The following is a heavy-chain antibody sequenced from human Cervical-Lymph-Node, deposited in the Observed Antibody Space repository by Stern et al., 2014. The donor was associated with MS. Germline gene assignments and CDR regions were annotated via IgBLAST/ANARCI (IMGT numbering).Heavy chain of an antibody. J-gene: IGHJ3*02. D-gene: IGHD3-22*01. CDR2: IGVGSGNT. CDR1: GFTFTSSA. Sequence: QLVESGPEVKKPVTSVKVSCKASGFTFTSSAVQWVRQARGQRLEWIGWIGVGSGNTNYAQKFQERVTITRDMSTSTAYMELSSLRSEDTAVYYCAAEPMNYSDSVGAFDIWGQGTMVTVSS. CDR3: AAEPMNYSDSVGAFDI. V-gene: IGHV1-58*01.